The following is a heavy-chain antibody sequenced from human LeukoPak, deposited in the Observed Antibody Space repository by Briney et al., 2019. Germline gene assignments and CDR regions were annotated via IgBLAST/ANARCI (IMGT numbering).Heavy chain of an antibody. V-gene: IGHV1-24*01. CDR2: FDPENDER. CDR3: ATEMTSVVPDY. D-gene: IGHD4-11*01. CDR1: GHTLSELT. J-gene: IGHJ4*02. Sequence: GASVKVSCKVSGHTLSELTMHWVRQAPGKGLEWMGGFDPENDERIYARKFRGRLTTTEDTSTDTAYMELSSLRSEDTAVYFCATEMTSVVPDYWGQGTLVTVSS.